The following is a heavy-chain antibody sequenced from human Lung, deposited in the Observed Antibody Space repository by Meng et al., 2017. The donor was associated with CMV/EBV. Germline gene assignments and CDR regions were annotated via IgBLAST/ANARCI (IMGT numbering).Heavy chain of an antibody. J-gene: IGHJ3*02. CDR3: ARDHYGRGAFDI. V-gene: IGHV3-7*01. Sequence: GEFLKISCAASGFTLSSYWMSWVRQAPGKGLEWVANINQDGSETYYMDSVKGRFTISRDNAKNSLYLQMNSLRAGDTAVYYCARDHYGRGAFDIWGQGTRVTVSS. D-gene: IGHD3-16*01. CDR1: GFTLSSYW. CDR2: INQDGSET.